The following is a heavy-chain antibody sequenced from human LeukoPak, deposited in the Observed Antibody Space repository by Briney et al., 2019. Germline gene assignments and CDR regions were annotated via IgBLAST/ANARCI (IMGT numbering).Heavy chain of an antibody. CDR3: ARDLRYCSSASCSENGAFDI. CDR1: GFKFSSYS. Sequence: GGSLRLSCAASGFKFSSYSMNWVRQAPGKGLQWVSSISTSSSYIYYADSVKGRFTISRDNARNSLFLQMNSLRAEDTAVYYCARDLRYCSSASCSENGAFDIWGQGTMVTVSS. J-gene: IGHJ3*02. D-gene: IGHD2-2*01. V-gene: IGHV3-21*01. CDR2: ISTSSSYI.